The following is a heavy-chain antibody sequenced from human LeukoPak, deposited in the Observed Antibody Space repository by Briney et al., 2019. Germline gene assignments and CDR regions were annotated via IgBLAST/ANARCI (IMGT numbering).Heavy chain of an antibody. CDR1: GFTFSSYA. CDR2: ISGSGGST. Sequence: PGGSLRLSCAASGFTFSSYAMSWVRQAPGKGLEWVSAISGSGGSTYYADSVKGRFTISRDNSKNTLYLQMNSLRAEDTAVYYCAKVGDDFWSGYYIGGWFDPWGQGTLVTVSS. CDR3: AKVGDDFWSGYYIGGWFDP. D-gene: IGHD3-3*01. V-gene: IGHV3-23*01. J-gene: IGHJ5*02.